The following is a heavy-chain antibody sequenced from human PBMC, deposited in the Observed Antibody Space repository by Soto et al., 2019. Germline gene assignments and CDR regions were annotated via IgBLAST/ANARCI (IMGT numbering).Heavy chain of an antibody. D-gene: IGHD6-6*01. CDR1: GGSISSSSYY. Sequence: SETLSLTCTVSGGSISSSSYYWGWIRQPPGKGLEWIGSIYYSGSTYYNPSLKILVSISVATSKNQFSLKLSSVTAADTAVYYCARLTGSSFDYWGQGTLVTVSS. J-gene: IGHJ4*02. CDR2: IYYSGST. V-gene: IGHV4-39*01. CDR3: ARLTGSSFDY.